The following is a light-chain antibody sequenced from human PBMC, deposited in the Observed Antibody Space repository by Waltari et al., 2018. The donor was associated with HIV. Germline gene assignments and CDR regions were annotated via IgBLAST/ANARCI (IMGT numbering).Light chain of an antibody. CDR3: QQHYSTSTRT. CDR2: AAS. CDR1: QSISSY. Sequence: DIQMTQSPSSPSASVGERVTITCRASQSISSYLMWYQQKPGKDPKPLIHAASSLQSGVTSSLSGSGSATDFTLTTSSIQPEDYSAYYCQQHYSTSTRTFGQGTKVEIK. V-gene: IGKV1-39*01. J-gene: IGKJ1*01.